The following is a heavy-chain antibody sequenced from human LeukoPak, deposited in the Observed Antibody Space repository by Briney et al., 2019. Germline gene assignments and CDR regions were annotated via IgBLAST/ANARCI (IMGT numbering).Heavy chain of an antibody. CDR2: ISTDGSST. Sequence: GGSLRLSCAASGFTFSRYWIHWVRQAPGKGPVWVSVISTDGSSTRYADSVKGRFTISRDNVKNTLYLQTNSLRVEDTAVYYCTGPSFDASGMGFDPWGQGALVTVSS. V-gene: IGHV3-74*01. CDR3: TGPSFDASGMGFDP. D-gene: IGHD3-10*01. J-gene: IGHJ5*02. CDR1: GFTFSRYW.